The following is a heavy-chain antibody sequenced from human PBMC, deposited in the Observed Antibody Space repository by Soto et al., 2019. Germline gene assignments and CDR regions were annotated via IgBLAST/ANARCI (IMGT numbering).Heavy chain of an antibody. V-gene: IGHV4-4*02. CDR3: VRQWLIRGVFDY. CDR2: IYHTGTI. CDR1: GGSISSSNW. J-gene: IGHJ4*02. Sequence: SETLSLTCAVSGGSISSSNWWTWVRQPPGKGLEWIGEIYHTGTISYNPSLKSRVTISVDKSRNHFSLRLSSVTAADTAVYYCVRQWLIRGVFDYWGLGTLVTVSS. D-gene: IGHD6-19*01.